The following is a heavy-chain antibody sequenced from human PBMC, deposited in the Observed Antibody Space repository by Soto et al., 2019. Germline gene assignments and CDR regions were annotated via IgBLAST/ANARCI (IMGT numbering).Heavy chain of an antibody. CDR3: ARGPPGSSSWYWYFDL. J-gene: IGHJ2*01. CDR2: LIPIFGTA. V-gene: IGHV1-69*01. D-gene: IGHD6-13*01. CDR1: GGTFSSYA. Sequence: QVQLVQSGAEVKKPGSSVKVSCKASGGTFSSYAISWVRQAPGQGLEWMGGLIPIFGTANYAQKFQGRVTITADESTSTAYVELSSLRSEDTAVYYCARGPPGSSSWYWYFDLWGRGTLVSVSS.